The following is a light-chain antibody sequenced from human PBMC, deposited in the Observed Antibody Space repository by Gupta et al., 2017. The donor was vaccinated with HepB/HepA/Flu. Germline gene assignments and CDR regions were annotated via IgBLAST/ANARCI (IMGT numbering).Light chain of an antibody. J-gene: IGLJ1*01. CDR3: AAGDDSLNGYV. Sequence: SVLPQPPSASWTPGPRVTIPCSGSSSHIGSNTVNWYQQHPRTAPKLLIYSNNQRPSGVPDRFSGSKYGTSAALAISGLQSEDEADYYCAAGDDSLNGYVFGTGTKVTVL. CDR1: SSHIGSNT. CDR2: SNN. V-gene: IGLV1-44*01.